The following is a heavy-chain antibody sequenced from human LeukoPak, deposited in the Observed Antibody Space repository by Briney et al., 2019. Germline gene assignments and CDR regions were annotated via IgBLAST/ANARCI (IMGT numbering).Heavy chain of an antibody. J-gene: IGHJ6*04. CDR2: INADNGNT. CDR1: GYTFTNYA. V-gene: IGHV1-3*01. D-gene: IGHD2-2*01. CDR3: ARAIYCSSTSCYYLPYYYGMDV. Sequence: GASVKVSCKASGYTFTNYAMHWVRQAPGQRLEWMGWINADNGNTKYLQKFQGRVTITRDTSASTAYMELSSLRSEDTAVYYCARAIYCSSTSCYYLPYYYGMDVWGKGTTVTVSS.